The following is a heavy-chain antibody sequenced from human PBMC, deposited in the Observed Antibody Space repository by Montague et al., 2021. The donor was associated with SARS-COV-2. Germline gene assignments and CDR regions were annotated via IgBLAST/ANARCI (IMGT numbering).Heavy chain of an antibody. J-gene: IGHJ5*02. CDR3: ARATRSIVVLNWFDP. V-gene: IGHV4-31*03. CDR1: GGSISSDGYY. D-gene: IGHD3-22*01. CDR2: IYYSGST. Sequence: TLSLTCTVSGGSISSDGYYWSRIRQHPGKGLEWIGYIYYSGSTYYNPSLKSRVTISVDTTKYQFSLKLGAVTAADTAVYECARATRSIVVLNWFDPWGQGTLVTVSS.